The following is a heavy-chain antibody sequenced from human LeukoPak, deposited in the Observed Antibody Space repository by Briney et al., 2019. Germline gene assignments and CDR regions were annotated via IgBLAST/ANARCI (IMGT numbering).Heavy chain of an antibody. CDR1: GFTFDAYA. D-gene: IGHD6-19*01. Sequence: GGSLRLSCAASGFTFDAYAMHWVRQAPGKGLEWVSGISWNSGTIGYADSVKGRFTISRDNAKNSLYLQMNSLRAEDSALYFCAVDLYSSVWYGAFDMWGQGTMVTVST. V-gene: IGHV3-9*01. CDR3: AVDLYSSVWYGAFDM. J-gene: IGHJ3*02. CDR2: ISWNSGTI.